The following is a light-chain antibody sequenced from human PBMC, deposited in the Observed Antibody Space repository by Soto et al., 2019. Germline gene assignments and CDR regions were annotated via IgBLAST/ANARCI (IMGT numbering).Light chain of an antibody. CDR2: GAS. V-gene: IGKV3-20*01. CDR3: QQYGSSTYT. J-gene: IGKJ2*01. Sequence: EIVLTQSPGSLSLSPRERATLSCRASQSVSSNHLAWYQQKPGQAPRLLIYGASRRATGIPDRFSGSGSGTEFTLTISRLEPEDFAVYYCQQYGSSTYTFSQGTKVEIK. CDR1: QSVSSNH.